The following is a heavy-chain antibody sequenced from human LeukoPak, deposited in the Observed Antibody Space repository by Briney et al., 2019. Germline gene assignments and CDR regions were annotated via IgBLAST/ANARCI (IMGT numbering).Heavy chain of an antibody. CDR2: IYTSGST. CDR1: GGSVSSYY. J-gene: IGHJ5*02. Sequence: SETLSLTCTVSGGSVSSYYWSWIRQPAGRGLEWIGRIYTSGSTTYNTSLKSRVTISVDTSKNQFSLKLSSVTATHTAVYYCARDATTLTTRWFDPWGQGTLVTVSS. D-gene: IGHD4-17*01. CDR3: ARDATTLTTRWFDP. V-gene: IGHV4-4*07.